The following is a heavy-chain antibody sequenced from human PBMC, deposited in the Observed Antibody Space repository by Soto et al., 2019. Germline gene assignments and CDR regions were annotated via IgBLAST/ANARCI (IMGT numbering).Heavy chain of an antibody. J-gene: IGHJ6*02. V-gene: IGHV1-69*13. CDR2: IIPIFGTA. D-gene: IGHD3-22*01. CDR3: AREPYYYDSSGYYVGPDYYYYYGMDV. CDR1: GGTFSSYA. Sequence: SVKVSCKASGGTFSSYAISWVRQAPGQGLEWMGGIIPIFGTANYAQKYQGRVTITADESTSTAYMELSSLRSEDTAVYYCAREPYYYDSSGYYVGPDYYYYYGMDVWGQGTTVTVSS.